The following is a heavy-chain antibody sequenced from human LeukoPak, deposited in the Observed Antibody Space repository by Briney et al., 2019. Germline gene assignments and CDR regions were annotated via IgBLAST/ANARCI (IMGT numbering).Heavy chain of an antibody. CDR1: EFTFSSYW. CDR3: ARSHPDWYFDY. V-gene: IGHV3-7*01. D-gene: IGHD3-9*01. J-gene: IGHJ4*02. Sequence: GSLRLSCAASEFTFSSYWMSWVRQAPGKGLEWVANIKQDGSEKYYVDSVKGRFTISRDNAKNSLYLQMNSLRAEDTAVYYCARSHPDWYFDYWGQGTLVTVSS. CDR2: IKQDGSEK.